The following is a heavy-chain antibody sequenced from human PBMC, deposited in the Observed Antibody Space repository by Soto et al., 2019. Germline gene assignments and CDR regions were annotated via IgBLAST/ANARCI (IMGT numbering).Heavy chain of an antibody. J-gene: IGHJ3*02. D-gene: IGHD3-10*01. CDR1: GGSFSGYY. CDR3: ARGTWVRSAFDI. CDR2: INHSGST. V-gene: IGHV4-34*01. Sequence: QVQLQQWGAGLLKPSETLSLTCAVYGGSFSGYYWSWIRQPPGKGLEWIGEINHSGSTNYNPSLKSRLAISVDTSKNQVPLKLSSVTAADTAVYYCARGTWVRSAFDIWGQGTMVTVSS.